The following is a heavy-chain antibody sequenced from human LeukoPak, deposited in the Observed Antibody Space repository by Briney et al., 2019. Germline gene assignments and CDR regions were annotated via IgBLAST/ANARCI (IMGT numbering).Heavy chain of an antibody. Sequence: GGSLRLSCAASGFTFSSYSMNWVRQAPGKGLEWVSYISSSSSTIYYADSVKGRFTISRDNAKNSLYLQMNSLRAEDTAVYYCARGPRNRITILGVVRYNWFDPWGQGTLVTVSS. D-gene: IGHD3-3*01. CDR1: GFTFSSYS. CDR3: ARGPRNRITILGVVRYNWFDP. V-gene: IGHV3-48*04. CDR2: ISSSSSTI. J-gene: IGHJ5*02.